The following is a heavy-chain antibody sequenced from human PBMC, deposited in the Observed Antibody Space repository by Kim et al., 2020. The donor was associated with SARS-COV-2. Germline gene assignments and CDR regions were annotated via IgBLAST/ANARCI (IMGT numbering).Heavy chain of an antibody. D-gene: IGHD3-10*01. CDR3: ARDLSLGRPGGFDY. Sequence: GGSLRLPCAASEFTFSRYSMNWVRQAQGKGLEWVSTISRNSDYIYYADSVEGRFTISRDNAKNSLYLQMNSLRADDTAMYYCARDLSLGRPGGFDYWGQGTLVAVSS. J-gene: IGHJ4*02. V-gene: IGHV3-21*01. CDR1: EFTFSRYS. CDR2: ISRNSDYI.